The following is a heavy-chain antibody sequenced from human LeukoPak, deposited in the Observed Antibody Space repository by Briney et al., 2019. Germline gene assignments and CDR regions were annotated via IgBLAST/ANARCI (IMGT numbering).Heavy chain of an antibody. J-gene: IGHJ4*02. CDR3: ARIELSAAGNVWNYY. Sequence: PSETLSLTCAVSGGSISSGGYSWSWIRQPPGKGLEWIGYIYHSGSTYYNPSLKSRVTISVDRSKNQFSLKLSSVTAADTAVYYCARIELSAAGNVWNYYWGQGTLVTVSS. V-gene: IGHV4-30-2*01. CDR2: IYHSGST. D-gene: IGHD1-7*01. CDR1: GGSISSGGYS.